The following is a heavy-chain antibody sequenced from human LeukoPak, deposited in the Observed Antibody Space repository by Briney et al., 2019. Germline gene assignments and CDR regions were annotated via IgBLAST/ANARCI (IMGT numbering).Heavy chain of an antibody. CDR1: GYTFTSYG. V-gene: IGHV1-18*01. CDR3: ARHLVDGYNWEGAFDI. J-gene: IGHJ3*02. D-gene: IGHD5-24*01. Sequence: ASVKVSCKASGYTFTSYGISWVRQAPGQGLEWMGWISAYNGNTNYAQKLQGRVTMTTDTSTSTAYMELRSLRSDDTAVYYCARHLVDGYNWEGAFDIWGQGTMVTVSS. CDR2: ISAYNGNT.